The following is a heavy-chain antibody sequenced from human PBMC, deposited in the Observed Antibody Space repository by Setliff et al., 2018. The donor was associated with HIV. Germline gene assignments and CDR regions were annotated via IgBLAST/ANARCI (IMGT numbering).Heavy chain of an antibody. Sequence: ASVKVSCKASGYTFTSYGISWVRQAPGQGLEWMGGIIPILGIANYAQKFQGRVTITADKSTSTAYMELSSLRSEDTAVYYCARDSDTAFDIWGQGTMVTVSS. D-gene: IGHD5-18*01. CDR1: GYTFTSYG. V-gene: IGHV1-69*10. CDR3: ARDSDTAFDI. CDR2: IIPILGIA. J-gene: IGHJ3*02.